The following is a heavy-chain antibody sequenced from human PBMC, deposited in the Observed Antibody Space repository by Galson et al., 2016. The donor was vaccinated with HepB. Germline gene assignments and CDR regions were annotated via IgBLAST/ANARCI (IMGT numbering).Heavy chain of an antibody. CDR2: ISYDGSNK. J-gene: IGHJ3*02. D-gene: IGHD4-17*01. CDR3: ARDGGTVMTRGYAFDM. CDR1: GFTFSNFA. V-gene: IGHV3-30-3*01. Sequence: SLRLSCAVSGFTFSNFAMHWVRQAPGKGLEWVAVISYDGSNKYYADSVKGRFTISRDNSKNTLYVQMNSLRAEDTAVFYCARDGGTVMTRGYAFDMWGQGTMVTVSS.